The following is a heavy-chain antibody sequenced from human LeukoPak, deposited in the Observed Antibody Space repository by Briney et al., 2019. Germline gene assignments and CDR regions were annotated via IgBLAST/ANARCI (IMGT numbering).Heavy chain of an antibody. CDR3: VKDISGWSYFDY. D-gene: IGHD6-19*01. Sequence: GGSLRLSCEVSGVIFEQYGMHWVRQAPGKGLEWVAGISWNGVTINYGDSVKGRFTISRDNANSFLYLQMNSLRPEDTALYYCVKDISGWSYFDYWGQGTRVTVSP. CDR1: GVIFEQYG. CDR2: ISWNGVTI. V-gene: IGHV3-9*01. J-gene: IGHJ4*02.